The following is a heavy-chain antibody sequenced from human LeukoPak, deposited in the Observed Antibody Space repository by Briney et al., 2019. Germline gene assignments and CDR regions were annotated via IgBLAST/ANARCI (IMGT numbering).Heavy chain of an antibody. J-gene: IGHJ4*02. V-gene: IGHV4-34*01. CDR1: VESFSDHY. CDR3: ARSPATSWSNFDY. CDR2: IHHSGST. D-gene: IGHD2-2*01. Sequence: SETLSLTCTVYVESFSDHYWTWIRQPPGKGLEWIGEIHHSGSTTYRLSLKSRVTISVDRSKNQFSLKLTSVTAADTAVYYCARSPATSWSNFDYWGQGSLVTVSS.